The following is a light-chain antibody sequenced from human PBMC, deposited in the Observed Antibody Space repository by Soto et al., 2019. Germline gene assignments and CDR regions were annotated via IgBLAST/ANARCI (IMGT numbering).Light chain of an antibody. V-gene: IGKV1-5*03. Sequence: DSQMTQYPSTLSASVGDRVTITCRASQSISSWLAWYQQKPGKAPKLLISKASTLQSGVPPRFSGSGSGTEFTLTISSRQPDDFATYYCQQYESYPMTFGGGTKVETK. CDR1: QSISSW. CDR3: QQYESYPMT. CDR2: KAS. J-gene: IGKJ4*01.